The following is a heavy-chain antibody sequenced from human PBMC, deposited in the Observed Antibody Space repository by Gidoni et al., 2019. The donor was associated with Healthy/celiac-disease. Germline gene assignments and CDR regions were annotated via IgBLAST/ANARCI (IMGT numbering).Heavy chain of an antibody. D-gene: IGHD4-17*01. CDR3: VRGLIGDFSNWLDR. Sequence: EVQLVESGGGLVQPGGSLKLSCVGSGFIFSGSAIHWVRQASGKGLEWVGRIRSAANSYATAYGESVKGRFTVSRDDSKNTAYLQMNSLKTEDTAVYYCVRGLIGDFSNWLDRWGQGTLVTVSS. CDR2: IRSAANSYAT. V-gene: IGHV3-73*02. J-gene: IGHJ5*02. CDR1: GFIFSGSA.